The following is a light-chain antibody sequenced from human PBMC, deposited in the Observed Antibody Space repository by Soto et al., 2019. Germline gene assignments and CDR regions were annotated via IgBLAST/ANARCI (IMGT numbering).Light chain of an antibody. CDR3: QQRSDWPLT. J-gene: IGKJ4*01. CDR1: QSVCRS. CDR2: DAS. V-gene: IGKV3-11*01. Sequence: EIVLTQSPATLSLSPGERAALSCRASQSVCRSLAWYQQKPGQAPRLLIYDASNRATGIPARFSGSGSGTDFSLIISSLEPEDSGVYYCQQRSDWPLTFGGGTRWIS.